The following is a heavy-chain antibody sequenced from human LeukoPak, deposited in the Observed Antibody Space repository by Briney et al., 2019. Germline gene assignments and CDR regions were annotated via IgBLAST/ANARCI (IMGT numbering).Heavy chain of an antibody. CDR2: ISAYNGNT. J-gene: IGHJ4*02. CDR1: GYTFTSYG. V-gene: IGHV1-18*01. CDR3: ASGRFGELSFDY. Sequence: ASVKVSCKASGYTFTSYGISWVRQAPGQGLEWMGWISAYNGNTNYAQKLQGRVTMTTDTSTSTAYVELRSLRSDDTAVYYCASGRFGELSFDYWGQGTLVTVSS. D-gene: IGHD3-10*01.